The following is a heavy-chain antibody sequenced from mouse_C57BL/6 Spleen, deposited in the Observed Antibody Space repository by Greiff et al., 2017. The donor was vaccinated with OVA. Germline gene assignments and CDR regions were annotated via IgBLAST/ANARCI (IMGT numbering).Heavy chain of an antibody. J-gene: IGHJ4*01. Sequence: VKLQQPGPELVKPGASVKLSCKASGYTFTSYWMHWVKQRPGQGLEWIGNINPSNGGTNYNEKFKSKATLTVDKSSSTAYMQLSSLTSEDSAVYYCASYLLLPYYAMDYWGQGTSGTVSS. CDR3: ASYLLLPYYAMDY. CDR1: GYTFTSYW. CDR2: INPSNGGT. V-gene: IGHV1-53*01. D-gene: IGHD1-1*01.